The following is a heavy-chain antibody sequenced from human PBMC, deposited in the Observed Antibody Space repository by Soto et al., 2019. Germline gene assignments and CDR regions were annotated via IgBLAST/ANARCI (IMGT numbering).Heavy chain of an antibody. CDR3: TGGENDYNYYNYYPVDV. CDR1: GFTFSGSA. V-gene: IGHV3-73*01. D-gene: IGHD4-4*01. CDR2: IRSKANNYAT. Sequence: GGSLRLSCAASGFTFSGSAMHWVRRASGKGLEWVGRIRSKANNYATAYAASVKGRFVISRDDSKNRAFLQMSGLKTDDTAVYYCTGGENDYNYYNYYPVDVWGQGTTVTVSS. J-gene: IGHJ6*02.